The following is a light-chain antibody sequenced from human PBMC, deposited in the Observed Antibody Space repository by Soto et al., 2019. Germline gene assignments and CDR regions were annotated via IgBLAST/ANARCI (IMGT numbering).Light chain of an antibody. V-gene: IGLV2-23*01. J-gene: IGLJ1*01. CDR3: CSYAGSSTLV. CDR2: EGS. CDR1: SSDVGSYNL. Sequence: QSVLTQPASVSGSPGQSITISCTGTSSDVGSYNLVSWYQQHPGKAPKLMIYEGSKRPSGVSNRFSGSKSGNTASLTISGPQAEDEAYYYCCSYAGSSTLVFGTGTKV.